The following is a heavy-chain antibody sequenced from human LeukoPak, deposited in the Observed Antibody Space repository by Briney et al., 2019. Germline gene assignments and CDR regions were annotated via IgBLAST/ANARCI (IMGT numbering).Heavy chain of an antibody. CDR3: ARSGSYYELPDY. Sequence: GGSLRLSCAASGFTFSSYWMNWARQAPGKGLEWVASINHNGNVNYYVDSVKGRFTISRDNSKNTLYLQMNSLRAEDTAVYYCARSGSYYELPDYWGQGTLVTVSS. J-gene: IGHJ4*02. CDR2: INHNGNVN. D-gene: IGHD1-26*01. V-gene: IGHV3-7*01. CDR1: GFTFSSYW.